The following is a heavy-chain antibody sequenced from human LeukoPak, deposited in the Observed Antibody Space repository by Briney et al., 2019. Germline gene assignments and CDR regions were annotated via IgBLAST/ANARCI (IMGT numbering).Heavy chain of an antibody. Sequence: ASVKVSCKASGYTFTDYDITWVRQAPGQGLEWMGWISAYNGNTNYAQKLQGRVTMTTDTSTSTAYMELKSLRSDDTAVYYCARGGGFSYYYDGSGYPDYWGQGTLVTVSS. V-gene: IGHV1-18*01. CDR1: GYTFTDYD. CDR3: ARGGGFSYYYDGSGYPDY. CDR2: ISAYNGNT. D-gene: IGHD3-22*01. J-gene: IGHJ4*02.